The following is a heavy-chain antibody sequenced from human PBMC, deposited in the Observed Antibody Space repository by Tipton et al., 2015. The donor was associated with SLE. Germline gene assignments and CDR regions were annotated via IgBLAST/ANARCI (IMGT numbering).Heavy chain of an antibody. CDR1: GGSISSYY. D-gene: IGHD6-6*01. CDR2: IYYSGST. CDR3: AIASIAARGGFDY. V-gene: IGHV4-59*01. Sequence: TLSLTCTVSGGSISSYYWSWIRQPPGKGLEWIGYIYYSGSTNYNPSLKSRVTISVDTSKNQFSLKLSSVTAADTAVYYCAIASIAARGGFDYWGQGTLVTVSS. J-gene: IGHJ4*02.